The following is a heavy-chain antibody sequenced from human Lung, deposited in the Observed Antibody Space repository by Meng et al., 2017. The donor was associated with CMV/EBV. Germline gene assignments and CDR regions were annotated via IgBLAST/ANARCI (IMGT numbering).Heavy chain of an antibody. V-gene: IGHV3-23*03. Sequence: GEXXKISCAASGFTFSRYGMSWVRQAPGKGLEWVSVMYSGGSSTFYADSVQVRFTISRDESKNTLYLQMNSLRAEDTALYYCAKCSSTSCRYFDYWGQGTLVTVSS. D-gene: IGHD2-2*01. CDR2: MYSGGSST. CDR3: AKCSSTSCRYFDY. CDR1: GFTFSRYG. J-gene: IGHJ4*02.